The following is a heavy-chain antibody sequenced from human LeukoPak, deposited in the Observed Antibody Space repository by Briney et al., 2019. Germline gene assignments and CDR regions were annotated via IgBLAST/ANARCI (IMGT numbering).Heavy chain of an antibody. D-gene: IGHD6-19*01. Sequence: SETLSLTCTVSGGTISSYYWSWIRQPPGKGLEWIGYIYYSGSTNYNPSLKSRVTRSVDTSKNQYSLKLSSVTAADTAVYYCARQYSSGWDTIDAFDIWGQGTMVTVSS. J-gene: IGHJ3*02. CDR3: ARQYSSGWDTIDAFDI. CDR1: GGTISSYY. V-gene: IGHV4-59*08. CDR2: IYYSGST.